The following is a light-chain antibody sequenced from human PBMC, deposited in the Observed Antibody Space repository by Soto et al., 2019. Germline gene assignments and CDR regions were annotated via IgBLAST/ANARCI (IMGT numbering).Light chain of an antibody. J-gene: IGKJ2*01. CDR2: GAS. CDR3: QQYGSSPYT. CDR1: QSVRNNY. Sequence: EILLTQSPGTLSLSPGERATLSCRASQSVRNNYLAWYQQKPGQAPRLLIHGASGRSTGIPDRFSGSGSGTHFTLIISRLEPEDFAVSYCQQYGSSPYTFGQGTTLEI. V-gene: IGKV3-20*01.